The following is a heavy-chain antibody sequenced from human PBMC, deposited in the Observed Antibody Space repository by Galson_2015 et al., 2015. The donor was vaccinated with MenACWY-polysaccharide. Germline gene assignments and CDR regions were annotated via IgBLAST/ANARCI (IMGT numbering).Heavy chain of an antibody. CDR2: IQYDGSNK. V-gene: IGHV3-33*01. CDR3: AREGSRIVFHAFDF. J-gene: IGHJ3*01. Sequence: RLSCAASGNTFSGSGMHWVRQAPGKGLEWLAVIQYDGSNKVYADSVKGRFSISRDNSKNTLYLEMKSLRADDTAVYYCAREGSRIVFHAFDFWGQGTMVTVSS. D-gene: IGHD2-21*01. CDR1: GNTFSGSG.